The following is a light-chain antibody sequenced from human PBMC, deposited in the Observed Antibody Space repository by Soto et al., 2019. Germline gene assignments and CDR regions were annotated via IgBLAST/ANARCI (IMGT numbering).Light chain of an antibody. V-gene: IGKV1-39*01. CDR1: QNINNY. CDR3: QQSFSTLWT. Sequence: DIQVTQSPSSLSASGGDGVTITCRASQNINNYLNWYQQKPGKAPKLLIYAASSLQSGVPSRFSGSGSGTDFTLTISSLQPEDFATYYCQQSFSTLWTFGQGTKVDIK. CDR2: AAS. J-gene: IGKJ1*01.